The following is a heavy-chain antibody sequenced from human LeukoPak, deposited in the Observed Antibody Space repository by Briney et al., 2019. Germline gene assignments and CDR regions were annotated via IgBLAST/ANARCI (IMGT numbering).Heavy chain of an antibody. J-gene: IGHJ4*02. D-gene: IGHD3-10*01. Sequence: SETLSLTCTVSGVSINGFYWSWIRQPPGKGLEWMGYIYYSGTANYNPSLRSRVTISVDTSKNQFSLKLSSVTAADTAVYYCAREVLDYSGSGTYYRHFDFWGQRTLVTVSS. CDR1: GVSINGFY. V-gene: IGHV4-59*01. CDR3: AREVLDYSGSGTYYRHFDF. CDR2: IYYSGTA.